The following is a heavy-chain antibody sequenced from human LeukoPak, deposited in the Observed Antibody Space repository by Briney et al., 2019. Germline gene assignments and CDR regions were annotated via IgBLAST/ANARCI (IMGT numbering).Heavy chain of an antibody. V-gene: IGHV3-23*01. J-gene: IGHJ4*02. Sequence: GGSLRLSCAASGFTFSNYAMTWVRQAPGKGLEWVSDISGSDGTAYYADSVKGRFTVSRDNSKNTLYLQMNSLRAEDTAVYYCARESYYDFWSGYYSGYYFDYWGQGTLVTVSS. CDR2: ISGSDGTA. D-gene: IGHD3-3*01. CDR3: ARESYYDFWSGYYSGYYFDY. CDR1: GFTFSNYA.